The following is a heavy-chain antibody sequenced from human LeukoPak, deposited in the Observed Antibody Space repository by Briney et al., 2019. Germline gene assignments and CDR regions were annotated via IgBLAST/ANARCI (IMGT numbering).Heavy chain of an antibody. CDR3: TRLELELRFYYMDV. V-gene: IGHV1-18*01. J-gene: IGHJ6*03. D-gene: IGHD1-7*01. CDR2: ISAYNGNT. CDR1: GNTFTSYG. Sequence: ASVKVSCKASGNTFTSYGISWVRQAPGQGLEWLVWISAYNGNTNYAQKLTGRVTMTTDTSTSTAYMELRSLRSDDTTVYYCTRLELELRFYYMDVWGKRTTVTVSS.